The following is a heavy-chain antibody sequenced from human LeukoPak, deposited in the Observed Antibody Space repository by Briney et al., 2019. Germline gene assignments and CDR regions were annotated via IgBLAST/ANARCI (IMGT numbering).Heavy chain of an antibody. J-gene: IGHJ5*02. Sequence: GESLKISCKGSGYSFTSYWIGWVRQMPGKGLEWMGIIDPGDSDTRYSPSFQRQVTISADKSISTAYLQWSSLKASDTAIYYCARRNWNGDGKFDPWGQGTLVTVSS. CDR3: ARRNWNGDGKFDP. CDR2: IDPGDSDT. D-gene: IGHD1-1*01. CDR1: GYSFTSYW. V-gene: IGHV5-51*01.